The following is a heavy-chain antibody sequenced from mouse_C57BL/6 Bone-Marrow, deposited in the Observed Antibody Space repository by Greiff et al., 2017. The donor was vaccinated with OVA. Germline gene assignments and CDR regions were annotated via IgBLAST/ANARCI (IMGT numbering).Heavy chain of an antibody. CDR2: IYPGDGDT. V-gene: IGHV1-82*01. D-gene: IGHD2-4*01. Sequence: VQLQQSGPELVKPGASVKISCKASGYAFSSSWMNWVKQRPGKGLEWIGRIYPGDGDTNYNGKFKGKATLTADKSSSTAYMQLSSLTSEDSAVYFCARADYYDYFDYWGQGTTLTVSS. CDR3: ARADYYDYFDY. J-gene: IGHJ2*01. CDR1: GYAFSSSW.